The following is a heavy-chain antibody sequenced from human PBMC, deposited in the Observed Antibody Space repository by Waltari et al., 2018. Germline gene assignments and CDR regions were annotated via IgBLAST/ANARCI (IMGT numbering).Heavy chain of an antibody. J-gene: IGHJ4*02. CDR1: GFTFSSYA. Sequence: SCAASGFTFSSYAMSWVRQAPGKGLEWVSAISGSGGSTYYADSVKGRFTISRDNSKNTLYLQMNSLRAEDTAVYYCAKSNYYDSSGYYSPDYFDYWGQGTLVTVSS. CDR2: ISGSGGST. V-gene: IGHV3-23*01. D-gene: IGHD3-22*01. CDR3: AKSNYYDSSGYYSPDYFDY.